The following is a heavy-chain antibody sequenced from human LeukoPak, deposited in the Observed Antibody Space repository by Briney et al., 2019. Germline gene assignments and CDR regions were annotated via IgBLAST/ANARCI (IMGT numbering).Heavy chain of an antibody. CDR3: ARDTPQHLKRFYL. Sequence: AAVKVSCKASGYRLDRFGITWVRQAPGQGLECLGWINTHNGKTKYGGKFQGRVTLTTDTSTSTVYMELTSLTSDDTAVYFCARDTPQHLKRFYLWGQGTLVTVSS. CDR2: INTHNGKT. CDR1: GYRLDRFG. D-gene: IGHD6-13*01. V-gene: IGHV1-18*01. J-gene: IGHJ4*02.